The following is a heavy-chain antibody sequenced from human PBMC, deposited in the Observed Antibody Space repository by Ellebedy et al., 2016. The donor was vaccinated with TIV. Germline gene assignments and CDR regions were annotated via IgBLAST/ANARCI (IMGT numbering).Heavy chain of an antibody. D-gene: IGHD3-9*01. CDR2: ISSSSSYT. CDR3: ASPAYYDILTGYQDFDY. V-gene: IGHV3-11*03. Sequence: GGSLRLSXAASGFTFSDYYMSWIRQAPGKGLEWVSYISSSSSYTNYADSVKGRFTISRDNAKNSLYLQMNSLRAEDTAVYYCASPAYYDILTGYQDFDYWGQGTLVTVSS. CDR1: GFTFSDYY. J-gene: IGHJ4*02.